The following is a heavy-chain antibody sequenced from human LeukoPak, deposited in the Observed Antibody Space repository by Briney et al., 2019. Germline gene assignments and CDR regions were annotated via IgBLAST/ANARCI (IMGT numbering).Heavy chain of an antibody. J-gene: IGHJ4*02. CDR1: GFTFSSYA. V-gene: IGHV3-23*01. D-gene: IGHD2-2*01. Sequence: RGGSLRLSCAASGFTFSSYAMTWVRQAPDKGLEWVSAISGSGGSTYYADSVKGRFTISRDDSQNTLYLQMNSLSAEDTAVYYCAKVETSGGANCYALDYWGQRTLVTVSS. CDR3: AKVETSGGANCYALDY. CDR2: ISGSGGST.